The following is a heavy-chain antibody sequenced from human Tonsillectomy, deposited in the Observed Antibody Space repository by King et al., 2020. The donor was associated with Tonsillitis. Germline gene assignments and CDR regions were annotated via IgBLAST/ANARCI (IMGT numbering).Heavy chain of an antibody. CDR1: GYTFTELS. D-gene: IGHD1-14*01. Sequence: QLVQSGAEVKKPGASVKVSCKVSGYTFTELSMYWVRQAPGKGLEWMGGFDPEDGVTVYALNFQGRVTMIEDTSTDTAYMELSSLRSEDTAVYYCATDRPPGVFDIWGQGTMVTVSS. V-gene: IGHV1-24*01. J-gene: IGHJ3*02. CDR3: ATDRPPGVFDI. CDR2: FDPEDGVT.